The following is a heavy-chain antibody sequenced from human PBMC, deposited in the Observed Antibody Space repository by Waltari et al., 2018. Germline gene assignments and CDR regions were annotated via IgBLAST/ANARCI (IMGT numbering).Heavy chain of an antibody. V-gene: IGHV4-34*01. D-gene: IGHD2-15*01. J-gene: IGHJ5*02. Sequence: QVQLQQWGAGLLKPSETLSLTCAVYGGSFSGYYWSWIRQPPGKGLEWIGEINHSGSTNYNPSLKSRVTISVDTSKNQFSLKLSSVTAADTAVYYYARRKLRIGNLDPWGQGTLVTVSS. CDR1: GGSFSGYY. CDR3: ARRKLRIGNLDP. CDR2: INHSGST.